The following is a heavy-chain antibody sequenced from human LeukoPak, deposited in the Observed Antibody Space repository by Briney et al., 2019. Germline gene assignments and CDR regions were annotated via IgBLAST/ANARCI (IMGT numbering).Heavy chain of an antibody. CDR3: ARGPYSGYDYGMDV. CDR1: GGSISSGGYY. D-gene: IGHD5-12*01. Sequence: PSQTLSLTCTVSGGSISSGGYYWSWIRQHPGKGLEWIGYIYYSGSTYYNPSLKSRVTISVDTSKNQFSLKLSSVAAADTAVYYCARGPYSGYDYGMDVWGQGTTVTVSS. V-gene: IGHV4-31*03. J-gene: IGHJ6*02. CDR2: IYYSGST.